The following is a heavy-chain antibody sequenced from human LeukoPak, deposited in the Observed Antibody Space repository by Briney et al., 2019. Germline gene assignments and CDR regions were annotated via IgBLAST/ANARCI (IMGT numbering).Heavy chain of an antibody. Sequence: GRSLRLSCAASGFTFSSYAMHWVRQAPGKGLEWVAVISYDGSNKYYADSVKGRFTISRDNSKNTLYLQMNSLRAEDTAVYYCARDRGIEIAAIFDYWGQGTLVTVSS. V-gene: IGHV3-30*04. CDR3: ARDRGIEIAAIFDY. CDR2: ISYDGSNK. CDR1: GFTFSSYA. J-gene: IGHJ4*02. D-gene: IGHD6-13*01.